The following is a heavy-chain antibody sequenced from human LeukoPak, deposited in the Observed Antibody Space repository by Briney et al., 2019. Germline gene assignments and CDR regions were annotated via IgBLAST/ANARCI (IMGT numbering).Heavy chain of an antibody. Sequence: ASVKVSCKASGYTFTSYGISWVRQAPGQGLEWMGWISAYNGNTNYAQKFQGRVTMTRNTSINTAYMELSSLRSEDTAVYYCAREGGGGTTGTMTYDIWGQGTMVTVSS. D-gene: IGHD1-1*01. CDR2: ISAYNGNT. CDR1: GYTFTSYG. V-gene: IGHV1-18*01. J-gene: IGHJ3*02. CDR3: AREGGGGTTGTMTYDI.